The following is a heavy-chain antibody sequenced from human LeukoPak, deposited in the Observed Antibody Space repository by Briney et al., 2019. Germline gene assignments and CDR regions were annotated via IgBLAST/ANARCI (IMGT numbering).Heavy chain of an antibody. CDR1: GFTFSSFA. CDR2: ISYTGQNK. J-gene: IGHJ5*01. D-gene: IGHD5-18*01. V-gene: IGHV3-30*04. Sequence: GGSLRLSCEASGFTFSSFAMHWVRQAPGKGLEWLAAISYTGQNKYYADSVKGRFTISRDNSKNMLHLQVNSVRSDDTAVYYCAKDRERGYPYGLDPDSWGQGTLVTVSS. CDR3: AKDRERGYPYGLDPDS.